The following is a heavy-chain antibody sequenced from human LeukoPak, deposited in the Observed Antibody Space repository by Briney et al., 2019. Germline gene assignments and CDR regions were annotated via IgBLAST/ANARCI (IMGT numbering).Heavy chain of an antibody. CDR2: IYTSGST. J-gene: IGHJ2*01. V-gene: IGHV4-61*02. D-gene: IGHD6-13*01. CDR1: GGSISSGSYY. Sequence: PSETLSLTCTVSGGSISSGSYYWSWIRQPAGKGLEWIGRIYTSGSTNYNPSLKSRVTISLDTSRNQFSLKLSSVTAADTAVYYCARQGSSSWYGWYFDLWGRGSLVTVSS. CDR3: ARQGSSSWYGWYFDL.